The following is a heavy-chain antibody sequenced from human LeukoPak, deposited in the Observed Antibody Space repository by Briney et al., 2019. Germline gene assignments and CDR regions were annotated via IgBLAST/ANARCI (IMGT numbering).Heavy chain of an antibody. V-gene: IGHV4-30-4*08. D-gene: IGHD5-24*01. CDR1: GGSISSGDYY. CDR3: AGYDRDGYNEEAFDI. Sequence: SQTLSLTCTVSGGSISSGDYYWSWIRQPPGKGLEWIGYIYYSGCTYYNPSLKSRVTISVDTSKNQFSLKLSSVTAADTAVYYCAGYDRDGYNEEAFDIWGQGTMVTVSS. CDR2: IYYSGCT. J-gene: IGHJ3*02.